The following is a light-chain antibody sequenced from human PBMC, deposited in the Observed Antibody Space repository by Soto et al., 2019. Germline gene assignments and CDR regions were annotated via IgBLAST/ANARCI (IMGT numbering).Light chain of an antibody. Sequence: DIVRTQSPDSLAVSLGERATINCKSSQSVLYSSNNKNYLAWYQQRPGQPPKLLIYWASTRESGVPDRFSGTGSGTDFTLTITSLQAEDVAVYYCQQYASTPPTFGQGTKLEIK. J-gene: IGKJ2*01. CDR2: WAS. CDR3: QQYASTPPT. V-gene: IGKV4-1*01. CDR1: QSVLYSSNNKNY.